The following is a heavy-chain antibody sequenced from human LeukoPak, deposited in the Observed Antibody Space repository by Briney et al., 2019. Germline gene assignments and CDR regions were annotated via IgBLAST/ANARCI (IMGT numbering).Heavy chain of an antibody. D-gene: IGHD1-26*01. J-gene: IGHJ3*02. CDR2: ISYDGSNK. Sequence: GGSLRLSCAASGFTFSSYAMHWVRQAPGKGLEWVAVISYDGSNKYYVDSVKGRFTISRDNSKNTLYLQMNSLRTEDTAVYYCAKGHSGSIWGQGTMVTVSS. CDR1: GFTFSSYA. V-gene: IGHV3-30*04. CDR3: AKGHSGSI.